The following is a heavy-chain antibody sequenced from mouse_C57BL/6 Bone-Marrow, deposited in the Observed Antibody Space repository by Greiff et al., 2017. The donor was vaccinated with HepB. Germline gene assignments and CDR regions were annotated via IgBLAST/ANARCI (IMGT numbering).Heavy chain of an antibody. Sequence: EVKLVESGGGLVKPGGSLKLSCAASGFTFSSYAMSWVRQTPEKRLEWVATISDGGSYTYYPDNVKGRFTISRDNAKNNLYLQMSHLKSEDTAMYYCARGGYAYYAMDYWGQGTSVTVSS. CDR3: ARGGYAYYAMDY. CDR2: ISDGGSYT. CDR1: GFTFSSYA. J-gene: IGHJ4*01. D-gene: IGHD2-2*01. V-gene: IGHV5-4*03.